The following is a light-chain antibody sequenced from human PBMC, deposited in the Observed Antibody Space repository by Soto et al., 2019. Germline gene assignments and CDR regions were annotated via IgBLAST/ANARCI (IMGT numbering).Light chain of an antibody. CDR1: QSFSTW. CDR3: QEYSRYPYT. CDR2: RTS. Sequence: DIQMTQSPSTLSVSVGDRVTITCRASQSFSTWLAWYQKKPGKAPKLLIYRTSTLKNGVPSRFSGSGSWTEITLTIASLQPDDFETYYCQEYSRYPYTFGQGTKLEI. J-gene: IGKJ2*01. V-gene: IGKV1-5*03.